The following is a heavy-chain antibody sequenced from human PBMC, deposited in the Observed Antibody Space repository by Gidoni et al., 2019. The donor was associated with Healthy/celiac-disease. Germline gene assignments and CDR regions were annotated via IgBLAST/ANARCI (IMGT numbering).Heavy chain of an antibody. Sequence: EVQLVESGGGLVKPGGSRRLSGAASGFTFSSYSMNWVRQAPGKGLEWVSSISSSSSYIYYADSVKGRFTISRDNAKNSLYLQMNSLRAEDTAVYYCASLDGYNYAGGEDYFDYWGQGTLVTVSS. CDR3: ASLDGYNYAGGEDYFDY. J-gene: IGHJ4*02. CDR2: ISSSSSYI. D-gene: IGHD5-12*01. V-gene: IGHV3-21*01. CDR1: GFTFSSYS.